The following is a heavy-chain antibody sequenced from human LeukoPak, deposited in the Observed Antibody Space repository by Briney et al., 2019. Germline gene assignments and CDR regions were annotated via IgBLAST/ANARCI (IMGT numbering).Heavy chain of an antibody. CDR1: GGSISSYY. J-gene: IGHJ4*02. CDR2: IYYSGST. V-gene: IGHV4-59*01. Sequence: KTSETLSLTCTVSGGSISSYYWSWIRQPPGKGLEWIGYIYYSGSTNYNPSLKSRVTISVDTSKNQFSLKLSSVTAADTAVYYCARTAPILTGYYGFDYWGQGTLVTVSS. D-gene: IGHD3-9*01. CDR3: ARTAPILTGYYGFDY.